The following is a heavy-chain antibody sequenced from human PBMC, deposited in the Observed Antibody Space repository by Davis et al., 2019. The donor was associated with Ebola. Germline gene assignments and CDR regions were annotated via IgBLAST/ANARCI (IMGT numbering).Heavy chain of an antibody. Sequence: MPSETLSLTCTVSGGSISSSSYYWGWIRQPPRKGLEWIGSIYYSGSTNYNPSLKSRVTISVDTSKNQFSLKLSSVTAADTAVYYCARTDFWSGYYTTYYFDYWGQGTLVTVSS. J-gene: IGHJ4*02. CDR1: GGSISSSSYY. V-gene: IGHV4-39*07. CDR3: ARTDFWSGYYTTYYFDY. D-gene: IGHD3-3*01. CDR2: IYYSGST.